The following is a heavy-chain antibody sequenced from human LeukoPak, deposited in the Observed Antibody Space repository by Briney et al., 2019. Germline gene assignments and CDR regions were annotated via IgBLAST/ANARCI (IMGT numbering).Heavy chain of an antibody. J-gene: IGHJ4*02. V-gene: IGHV3-53*01. CDR3: ARFISLYSSGWAYYFDY. D-gene: IGHD6-19*01. Sequence: GGSLRLSCAASGFTFSVYWMHWVRQAPGKGLEWVSVIYSGGSTYYADSVKGRFTISRDNSKNTVYLQMNSLRAEDTAVYYCARFISLYSSGWAYYFDYWGQGTLVTVSS. CDR2: IYSGGST. CDR1: GFTFSVYW.